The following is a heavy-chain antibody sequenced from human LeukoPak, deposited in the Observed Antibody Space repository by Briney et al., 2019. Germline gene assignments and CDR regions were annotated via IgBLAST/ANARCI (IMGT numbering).Heavy chain of an antibody. D-gene: IGHD2-2*01. V-gene: IGHV1-3*01. CDR3: ARYCSSTSCYRFAFDI. CDR1: GYTFTSYA. CDR2: TNAGNGNT. J-gene: IGHJ3*02. Sequence: ASVKVSCKASGYTFTSYAMHWVRQAPGQRLEWMGWTNAGNGNTKYSQKFQGRVTITRDTSASTAYMELSSLRSEDTAVYYCARYCSSTSCYRFAFDIWGQGTMVTVSS.